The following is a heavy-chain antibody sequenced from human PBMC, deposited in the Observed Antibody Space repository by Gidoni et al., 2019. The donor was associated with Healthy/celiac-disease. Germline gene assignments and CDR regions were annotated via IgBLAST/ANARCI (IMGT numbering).Heavy chain of an antibody. Sequence: EVQLLESGGGLVQPGGSLRLSCAASGFTFSSYAMSWVRQAPGKGLEWVSAISGSGGSTYYADSVKGRFTISRDNSKNTLYLQMNSLRAEDTAVYYCAKDMAYIVVVVAVSFDYWGQGTLVTVSS. D-gene: IGHD2-15*01. V-gene: IGHV3-23*01. CDR3: AKDMAYIVVVVAVSFDY. CDR2: ISGSGGST. J-gene: IGHJ4*02. CDR1: GFTFSSYA.